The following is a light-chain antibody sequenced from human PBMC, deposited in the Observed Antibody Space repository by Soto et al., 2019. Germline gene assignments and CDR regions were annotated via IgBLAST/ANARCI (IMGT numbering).Light chain of an antibody. Sequence: AIQMTQSPSSLSASVGDRVTITCRASQGIKNDLAWYQQKPGKATKLLIFAASSLQSGVPSRFSGSGSGTDFTLTISSLQPEDFATYYCLQDYNFPYTFGQGTKLEI. V-gene: IGKV1-6*01. CDR2: AAS. J-gene: IGKJ2*01. CDR1: QGIKND. CDR3: LQDYNFPYT.